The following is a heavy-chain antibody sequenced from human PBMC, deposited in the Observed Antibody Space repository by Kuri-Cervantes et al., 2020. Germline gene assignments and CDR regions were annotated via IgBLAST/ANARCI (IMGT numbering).Heavy chain of an antibody. D-gene: IGHD6-13*01. V-gene: IGHV1-69*01. CDR1: GGTFSRYA. J-gene: IGHJ4*02. CDR3: ARGDSSSWYSRGSLHY. CDR2: IIPIFGTA. Sequence: VKVSCKASGGTFSRYAISWVRQAPGQGLEWMGGIIPIFGTANYAQKFQGRVTITADESTSTAYMELSSLRSEDTAVYYCARGDSSSWYSRGSLHYWGQGTLVTVSS.